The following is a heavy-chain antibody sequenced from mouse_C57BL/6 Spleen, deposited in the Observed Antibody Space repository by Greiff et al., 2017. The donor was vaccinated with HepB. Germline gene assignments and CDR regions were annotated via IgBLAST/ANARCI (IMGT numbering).Heavy chain of an antibody. CDR3: AREEYYYGSSSLYYYAMDY. D-gene: IGHD1-1*01. CDR1: GYTFTSYW. CDR2: IYPGSGST. J-gene: IGHJ4*01. Sequence: VQLQQPGAELVKPGASVQMSCKASGYTFTSYWITWVKQRPGQGLEWIGDIYPGSGSTNYNEKFKSKATLTVDTSSSTASMQRSSLTSEDSAVYYCAREEYYYGSSSLYYYAMDYWGQGTSVTVSS. V-gene: IGHV1-55*01.